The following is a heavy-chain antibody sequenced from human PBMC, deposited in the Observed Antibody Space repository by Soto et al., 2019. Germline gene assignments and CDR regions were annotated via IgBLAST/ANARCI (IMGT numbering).Heavy chain of an antibody. J-gene: IGHJ4*02. Sequence: QVQLLQSGAEVKKPGSSVKVSCKTSGRTFSSYTITWVRQAPGQGLEWMGRIIPSVGIANYAQKFQGRVTITADKSTTSDYMELSSLRSEDTAVYCCARGLVRYDSRGKIEYWGQGNLVTVPS. V-gene: IGHV1-69*02. CDR2: IIPSVGIA. D-gene: IGHD3-22*01. CDR3: ARGLVRYDSRGKIEY. CDR1: GRTFSSYT.